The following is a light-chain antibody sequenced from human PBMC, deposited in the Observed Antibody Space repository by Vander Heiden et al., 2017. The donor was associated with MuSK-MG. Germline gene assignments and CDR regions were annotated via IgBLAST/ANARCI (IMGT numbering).Light chain of an antibody. CDR1: QSVSSNY. CDR3: QQDCYSPFT. V-gene: IGKV3-20*01. Sequence: EIVLAQSPGTLSLSPGDRATLSCRASQSVSSNYVAWYQERPGQAPRLLIYDASRRATDIPDRFSGSGSGTDFTLTISSLEPEDFAVYYCQQDCYSPFTFGQGTKVDIK. CDR2: DAS. J-gene: IGKJ3*01.